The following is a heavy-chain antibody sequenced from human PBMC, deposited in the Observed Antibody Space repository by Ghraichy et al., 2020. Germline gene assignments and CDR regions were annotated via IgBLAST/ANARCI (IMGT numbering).Heavy chain of an antibody. D-gene: IGHD4-17*01. J-gene: IGHJ4*02. CDR2: ISGSGGST. V-gene: IGHV3-23*01. CDR1: GFTFSSYA. Sequence: GGSLRLTCAASGFTFSSYAMSWVRQAPGKGLEWVSAISGSGGSTYYADSVKGRFTISRDNSKNTLYLQMNSLRAEDTAVYYCARVRYGDYALGYWGQGTLVTVSS. CDR3: ARVRYGDYALGY.